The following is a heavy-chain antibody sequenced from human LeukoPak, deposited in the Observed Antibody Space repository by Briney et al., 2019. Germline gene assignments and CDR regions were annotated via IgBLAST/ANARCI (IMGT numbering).Heavy chain of an antibody. V-gene: IGHV5-51*01. CDR3: ARRYYDFWSGYGFDY. D-gene: IGHD3-3*01. CDR2: IYPGDSDT. Sequence: GESLKIPCKGSGYSFASYWIGWVRQMPGKGLEWMGIIYPGDSDTRYSPSFQGQVTISADKSISTAYLQWSSLKASDTAMYYCARRYYDFWSGYGFDYWGQGTLVTVSS. CDR1: GYSFASYW. J-gene: IGHJ4*02.